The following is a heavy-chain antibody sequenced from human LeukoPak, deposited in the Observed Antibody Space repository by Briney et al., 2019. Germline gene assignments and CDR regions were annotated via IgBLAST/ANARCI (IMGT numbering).Heavy chain of an antibody. D-gene: IGHD3-22*01. Sequence: ASVKVSCKASGYTFTSYDVNWVRQATGQGLEWMEWVSPNSANTAYAQKFQGRVTMTRNTSISTAYMELSSLRSEDTAVYYCAIKLSSGGYWGQGTLVTVSS. CDR3: AIKLSSGGY. J-gene: IGHJ4*02. CDR1: GYTFTSYD. CDR2: VSPNSANT. V-gene: IGHV1-8*01.